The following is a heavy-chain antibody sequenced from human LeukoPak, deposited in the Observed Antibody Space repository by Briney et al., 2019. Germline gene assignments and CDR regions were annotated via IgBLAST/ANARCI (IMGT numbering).Heavy chain of an antibody. J-gene: IGHJ6*03. CDR2: INPSGGST. Sequence: GASVKVSCKASGYTFTSYHMHWVRQAPGQGLEWMGIINPSGGSTSYAQKFQGRVTMTRDMSTSTVYMELSSLRSEDTAVYYCATLVVPAAKANETPYYYYMDVWGKGTTVTVSS. V-gene: IGHV1-46*01. CDR1: GYTFTSYH. CDR3: ATLVVPAAKANETPYYYYMDV. D-gene: IGHD2-2*01.